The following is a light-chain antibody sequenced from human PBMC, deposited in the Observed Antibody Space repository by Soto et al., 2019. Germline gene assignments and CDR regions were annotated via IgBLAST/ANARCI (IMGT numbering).Light chain of an antibody. CDR3: SSYTSSGTDVV. CDR1: SSDVGGYNY. V-gene: IGLV2-14*03. CDR2: DVS. Sequence: QSVLTQPASVSGSPGQSITISCTGTSSDVGGYNYVSWYQQHPGKAPKLMIYDVSDRPSGVSNRFSGSKSGNTASLTISGLQAEDEADYYCSSYTSSGTDVVFGTGTKVTVL. J-gene: IGLJ1*01.